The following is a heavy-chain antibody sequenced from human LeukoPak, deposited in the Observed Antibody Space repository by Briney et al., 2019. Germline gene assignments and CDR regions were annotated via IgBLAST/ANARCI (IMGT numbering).Heavy chain of an antibody. CDR2: INHSGST. D-gene: IGHD5-12*01. V-gene: IGHV4-34*01. CDR3: AREGLRLLDDAFDI. Sequence: PSETLSLTCAVYGGSFSGYYWSWLRQPPGKGLEWIGEINHSGSTNYNPSLKSRVTISVDTSKNQFSLKLSPVTAADTAVHYCAREGLRLLDDAFDIWGQGTMVTVSS. CDR1: GGSFSGYY. J-gene: IGHJ3*02.